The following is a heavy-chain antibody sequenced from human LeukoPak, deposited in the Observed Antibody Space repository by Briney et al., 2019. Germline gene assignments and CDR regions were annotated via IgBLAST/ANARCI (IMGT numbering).Heavy chain of an antibody. Sequence: ASVKVSCKASGYTFTSYGISWVRQAPGQGLEWMGWISAYNGNTNYAQKLQGRVTMTTDTSTSTAYMELRSLRSDDTAVYYCARDSYYYASSGYFPSDYWGQGTLVTVSS. CDR1: GYTFTSYG. J-gene: IGHJ4*02. V-gene: IGHV1-18*01. CDR2: ISAYNGNT. D-gene: IGHD3-22*01. CDR3: ARDSYYYASSGYFPSDY.